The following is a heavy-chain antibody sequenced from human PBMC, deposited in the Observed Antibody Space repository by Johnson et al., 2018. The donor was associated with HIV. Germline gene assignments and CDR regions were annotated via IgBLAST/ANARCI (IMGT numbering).Heavy chain of an antibody. V-gene: IGHV3-53*01. CDR2: IYSGGST. CDR3: ARGGAGGNSEGAFDI. J-gene: IGHJ3*02. Sequence: VQLVESGGGLIQPGGSLILSCAASGFTVSSNYMSWVRQAPGKGLEWVSVIYSGGSTYYADSVKGRFTISRDNSKNTLSLQMNSLRAEDTAVYYCARGGAGGNSEGAFDIWGQGTMVTVSS. D-gene: IGHD4-23*01. CDR1: GFTVSSNY.